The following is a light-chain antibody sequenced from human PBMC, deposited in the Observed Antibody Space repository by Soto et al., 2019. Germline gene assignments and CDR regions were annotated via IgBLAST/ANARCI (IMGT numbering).Light chain of an antibody. J-gene: IGKJ5*01. CDR2: AVS. CDR3: QQSYNNPYT. CDR1: QSISSY. V-gene: IGKV1-39*01. Sequence: DIQMTQSPSSLSASVGDRVTITCRASQSISSYLNWYHQKPGKPPKILIYAVSSLQSGVPSRFSGSGSGTDFTLTISSLQPEDFSTYYCQQSYNNPYTFGQGTRLEIK.